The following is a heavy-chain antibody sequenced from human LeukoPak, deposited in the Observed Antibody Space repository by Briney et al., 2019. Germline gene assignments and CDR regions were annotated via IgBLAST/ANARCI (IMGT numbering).Heavy chain of an antibody. Sequence: SETLSLTCAVSGGSISSSNWWSWVRQPPGKGLEWIGEIYHSGSTNYNPSLKSRVTISVGKSKNQFSLKLSSVTAADTAVYYCARGEGISSWSYWGQGTLVTVSS. V-gene: IGHV4-4*02. CDR1: GGSISSSNW. J-gene: IGHJ4*02. D-gene: IGHD6-13*01. CDR3: ARGEGISSWSY. CDR2: IYHSGST.